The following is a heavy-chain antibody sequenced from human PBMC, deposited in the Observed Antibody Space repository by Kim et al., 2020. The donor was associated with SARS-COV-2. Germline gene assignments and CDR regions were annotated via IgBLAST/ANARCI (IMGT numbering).Heavy chain of an antibody. D-gene: IGHD1-1*01. J-gene: IGHJ4*02. CDR2: INPSDGST. CDR1: GYSFTSYY. V-gene: IGHV1-46*01. Sequence: ASVKVSCKASGYSFTSYYMQWVRQAPGQGLEWMGIINPSDGSTAFAQKFQGRVTMTRDTSTSTVYMELSRSEDTAVYYCARVGGREMATTPYWFDYWGQGTLVTVSS. CDR3: ARVGGREMATTPYWFDY.